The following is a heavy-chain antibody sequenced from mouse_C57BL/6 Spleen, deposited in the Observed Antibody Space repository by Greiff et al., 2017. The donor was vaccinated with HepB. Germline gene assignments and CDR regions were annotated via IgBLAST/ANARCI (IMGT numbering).Heavy chain of an antibody. Sequence: EVKVVESGAELVKPGASVKLSCTASGFNIKDYYMHWVKQRTEQGLEWIGRIDPEDGETKYAPKFQGKATITADTSSNTAYLQLSSLTSEDTAVYYCARRDDGYPWFAYWGQGTLVTVSA. CDR1: GFNIKDYY. CDR2: IDPEDGET. D-gene: IGHD2-3*01. CDR3: ARRDDGYPWFAY. J-gene: IGHJ3*01. V-gene: IGHV14-2*01.